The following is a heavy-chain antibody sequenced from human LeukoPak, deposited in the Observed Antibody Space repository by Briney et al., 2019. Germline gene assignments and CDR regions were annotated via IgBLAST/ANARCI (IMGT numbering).Heavy chain of an antibody. Sequence: PSETLSLTCTVSGDSISSYYWSWIRQPAGKGLEWIGRIHPSGSTNYNPSFKSRVTLSVDTSKNQFSLKLSSVTAADTAVYYCARGGRYSSGWYLGVHFGYWGQGTLVTVSS. V-gene: IGHV4-4*07. CDR2: IHPSGST. J-gene: IGHJ4*02. D-gene: IGHD6-19*01. CDR3: ARGGRYSSGWYLGVHFGY. CDR1: GDSISSYY.